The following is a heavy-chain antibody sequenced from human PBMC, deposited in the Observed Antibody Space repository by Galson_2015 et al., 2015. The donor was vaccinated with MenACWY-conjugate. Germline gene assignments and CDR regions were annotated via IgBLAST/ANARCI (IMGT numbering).Heavy chain of an antibody. CDR3: MKTKLVLFDY. CDR2: ISSNGGTS. D-gene: IGHD6-6*01. J-gene: IGHJ4*02. Sequence: SLRLSCAASGFTFSSYAMHWVRQAPGKGLEYVSAISSNGGTSYYTDSVKGRFTISRDNSKNTLCLQMSSLRAEDTAVYYCMKTKLVLFDYWGQGTLVTVSS. CDR1: GFTFSSYA. V-gene: IGHV3-64D*06.